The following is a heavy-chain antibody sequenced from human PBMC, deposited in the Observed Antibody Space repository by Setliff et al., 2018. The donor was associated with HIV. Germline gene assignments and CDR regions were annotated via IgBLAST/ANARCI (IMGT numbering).Heavy chain of an antibody. CDR3: AKMHTAMDPDTFGI. CDR2: IRYDGSYR. D-gene: IGHD5-18*01. Sequence: PGGSLRLSCAVSGFTFISYGMYWVRQAPGKGLEWVAFIRYDGSYRYYVDSVKGRFTISRDNSKNTMFLQMNSLRVEDTAIYYCAKMHTAMDPDTFGIWGQGTMVTVSS. J-gene: IGHJ3*02. V-gene: IGHV3-30*02. CDR1: GFTFISYG.